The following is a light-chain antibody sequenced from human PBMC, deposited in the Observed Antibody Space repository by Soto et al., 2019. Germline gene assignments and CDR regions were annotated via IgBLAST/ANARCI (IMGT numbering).Light chain of an antibody. CDR1: SLDVGGYNY. Sequence: QSALTQPASVSGSPGQSITISCTGTSLDVGGYNYVSWFQQHPGNAPKLIIYDVTNRPSGVSNRFPGSTSGNTASLTLSGIQAEDEADLYCSSYTSSGSHVFGTGTKLTV. CDR2: DVT. V-gene: IGLV2-14*03. J-gene: IGLJ1*01. CDR3: SSYTSSGSHV.